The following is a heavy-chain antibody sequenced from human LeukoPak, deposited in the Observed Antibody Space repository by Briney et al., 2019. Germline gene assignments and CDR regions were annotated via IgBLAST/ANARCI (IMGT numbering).Heavy chain of an antibody. D-gene: IGHD5-24*01. V-gene: IGHV3-9*01. Sequence: PGGSLRLSCAASGFTFSSYAMHWVRQAPGKGLEWVSGISWNSGSIGYADSVKGRFTISRDNAKNSLYLQMNGLRAEDTALYYCAAGYNLDYWGQGTLVTVSS. CDR3: AAGYNLDY. CDR2: ISWNSGSI. CDR1: GFTFSSYA. J-gene: IGHJ4*02.